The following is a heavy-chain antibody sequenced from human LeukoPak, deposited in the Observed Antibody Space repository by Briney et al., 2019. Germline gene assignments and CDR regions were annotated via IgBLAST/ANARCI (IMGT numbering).Heavy chain of an antibody. J-gene: IGHJ4*02. CDR3: ARWGECSGSYYTYSFDY. CDR2: ISYDGSNK. CDR1: GFTFSSYG. V-gene: IGHV3-30*03. D-gene: IGHD3-10*02. Sequence: GRSLRLSCAASGFTFSSYGMHWVRQAPGKGLEWVAVISYDGSNKYYADSVKGRFTISRDNSKNTLYLQMNSLRAEDTAVYYCARWGECSGSYYTYSFDYWGQGTLVTVSS.